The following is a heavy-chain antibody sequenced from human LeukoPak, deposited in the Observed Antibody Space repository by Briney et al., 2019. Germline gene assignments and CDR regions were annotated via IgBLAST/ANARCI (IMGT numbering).Heavy chain of an antibody. D-gene: IGHD1-26*01. CDR2: ISGSGGST. Sequence: GGPLRLSCAASGFTFSSYAMSWVRQAPGKGLEWVSAISGSGGSTYYADSVKGRFTISRDNSKNTLYLQMNSLRAEDTAVYYCAKDQKSGSYFYRVWVFDYWGQGTLVTVSS. V-gene: IGHV3-23*01. CDR3: AKDQKSGSYFYRVWVFDY. J-gene: IGHJ4*02. CDR1: GFTFSSYA.